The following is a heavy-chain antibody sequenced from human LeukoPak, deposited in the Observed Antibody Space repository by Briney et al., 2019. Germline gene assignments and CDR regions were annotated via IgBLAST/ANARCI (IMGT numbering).Heavy chain of an antibody. V-gene: IGHV4-59*02. J-gene: IGHJ4*02. D-gene: IGHD1-14*01. Sequence: SETLSLTCSVSRGSVSSYYWSWIRQPPGKGLEWIGFIYYTGGTNYNPSLKSRVTMSVDTSKSQISLKLTSVTAADTAVYYCWRGGNRLDYWGQGTLVTVSS. CDR1: RGSVSSYY. CDR2: IYYTGGT. CDR3: WRGGNRLDY.